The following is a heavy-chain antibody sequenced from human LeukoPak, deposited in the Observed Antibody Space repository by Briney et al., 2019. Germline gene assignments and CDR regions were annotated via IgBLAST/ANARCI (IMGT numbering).Heavy chain of an antibody. CDR1: GYTFTSYA. CDR2: INAGNGNT. Sequence: GASVKVSCKASGYTFTSYAMHWVRQAPGQRLEWMGWINAGNGNTTYSQKFQGRVTITRDTSASTAYMELSSLRSEDTAVYYCARLIGLTENFYDSSGYYYDDPDAFDIWGQGTMVTVSS. J-gene: IGHJ3*02. D-gene: IGHD3-22*01. CDR3: ARLIGLTENFYDSSGYYYDDPDAFDI. V-gene: IGHV1-3*01.